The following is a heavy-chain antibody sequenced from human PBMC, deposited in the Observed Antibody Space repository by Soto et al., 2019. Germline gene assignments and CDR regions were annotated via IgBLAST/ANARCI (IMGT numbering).Heavy chain of an antibody. Sequence: PSETLSLTCLVSGGSISGYYWSWLRQPPGKGLEWIGNIYYSGSTNYNPSRKSQVTISVDTSKNQFSLKLRSVTAADTAVYYCTRVGGYYGDYPNFDYWGQGTLVTVSS. D-gene: IGHD4-17*01. CDR1: GGSISGYY. V-gene: IGHV4-59*01. J-gene: IGHJ4*02. CDR2: IYYSGST. CDR3: TRVGGYYGDYPNFDY.